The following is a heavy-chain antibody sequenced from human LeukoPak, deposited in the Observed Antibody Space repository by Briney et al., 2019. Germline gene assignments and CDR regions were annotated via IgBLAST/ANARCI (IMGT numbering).Heavy chain of an antibody. CDR2: ISWNSGTI. CDR3: ARAYKDRSLAGKKEFFQH. J-gene: IGHJ1*01. CDR1: GFTFDNYA. Sequence: SGGSLRLSCAASGFTFDNYAMNWVRQVPGKGLEWISLISWNSGTIGYADSVKGRFTISRDNANNFLYLQMNSLRAEDTALYYCARAYKDRSLAGKKEFFQHWGQGTLVTVS. V-gene: IGHV3-9*01. D-gene: IGHD6-19*01.